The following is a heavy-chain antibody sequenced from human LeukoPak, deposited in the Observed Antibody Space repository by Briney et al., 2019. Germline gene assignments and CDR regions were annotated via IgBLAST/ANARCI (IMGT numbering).Heavy chain of an antibody. CDR1: GGSISSYY. Sequence: SETLSLTCTVSGGSISSYYWSWIRQPAGKGLEWIGRIYTSGSTNYNPSLKSRVTMSVDTSKNQFSLKLSSVTAADTAVYYCARDASVAPYYYYYMDVWGKGTTVTVSS. CDR3: ARDASVAPYYYYYMDV. V-gene: IGHV4-4*07. CDR2: IYTSGST. D-gene: IGHD4-23*01. J-gene: IGHJ6*03.